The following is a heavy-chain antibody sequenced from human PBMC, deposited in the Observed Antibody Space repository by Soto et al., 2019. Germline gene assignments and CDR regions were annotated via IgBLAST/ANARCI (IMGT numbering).Heavy chain of an antibody. D-gene: IGHD5-12*01. CDR3: AKDMEMATITRYFDY. Sequence: GGSLRLSCAASGFTFSSYGIHWVRQAPGKGLEWVSAISGSGGSTYYADSVKGRFTISRDNSKNTLYLQMNSLRAEDTAVYYCAKDMEMATITRYFDYWGQGTLVTVSS. J-gene: IGHJ4*02. CDR2: ISGSGGST. CDR1: GFTFSSYG. V-gene: IGHV3-23*01.